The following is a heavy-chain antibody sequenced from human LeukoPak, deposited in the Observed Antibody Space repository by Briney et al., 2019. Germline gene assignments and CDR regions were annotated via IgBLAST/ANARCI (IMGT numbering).Heavy chain of an antibody. Sequence: SETLSLTCTVSGGSISSSSYYWGWIRQPPGKGLEWIGSIYYSGSTYYNPSLKSRVTISVDTSKNQFSLKLSSVTTADTAVYYCARDVSGGRLGDSDVWGKGTTVTVSS. V-gene: IGHV4-39*07. D-gene: IGHD1-26*01. CDR1: GGSISSSSYY. J-gene: IGHJ6*04. CDR3: ARDVSGGRLGDSDV. CDR2: IYYSGST.